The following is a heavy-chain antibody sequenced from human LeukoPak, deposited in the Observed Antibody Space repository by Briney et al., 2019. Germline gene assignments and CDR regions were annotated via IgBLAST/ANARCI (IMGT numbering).Heavy chain of an antibody. Sequence: ASVKVSCKASGNTFSGYYMHWVRQAPGQGLEWMGWINPNSGGTNYAQKFQGRVTMTRDTSISTAYMELSRLRSDDTAVYYCARALHIVAPRGDGAFDIWGQGTMVTVSS. CDR3: ARALHIVAPRGDGAFDI. J-gene: IGHJ3*02. CDR2: INPNSGGT. CDR1: GNTFSGYY. V-gene: IGHV1-2*02. D-gene: IGHD5-12*01.